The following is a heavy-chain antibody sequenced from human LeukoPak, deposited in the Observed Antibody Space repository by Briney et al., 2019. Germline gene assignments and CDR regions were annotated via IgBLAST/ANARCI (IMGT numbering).Heavy chain of an antibody. D-gene: IGHD2-2*01. J-gene: IGHJ4*02. Sequence: GSLRLSCAASGFTFSSYGMHWVHQAPGKGLEWVAVISYDGSNKYYADSVKGRFTISRDNSKNTLYLQMNSLRAEDTAVYYCARTHHIVVVPAAWYFDYWGQGTLVTVSS. CDR3: ARTHHIVVVPAAWYFDY. V-gene: IGHV3-30*03. CDR1: GFTFSSYG. CDR2: ISYDGSNK.